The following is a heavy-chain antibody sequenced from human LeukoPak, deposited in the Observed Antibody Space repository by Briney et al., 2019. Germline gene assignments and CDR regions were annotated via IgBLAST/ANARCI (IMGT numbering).Heavy chain of an antibody. V-gene: IGHV4-61*08. J-gene: IGHJ4*02. CDR3: ARGEHSSFDY. CDR1: GGSITSGDYY. D-gene: IGHD6-6*01. Sequence: SQTLSLTCSVSGGSITSGDYYWTWIRQPPGKGLEWIGYIYYSGSTNYNPSLKSRVTISVDTSKNQFSLKLSSVTAADTAVYYCARGEHSSFDYWGQGTLVTVSS. CDR2: IYYSGST.